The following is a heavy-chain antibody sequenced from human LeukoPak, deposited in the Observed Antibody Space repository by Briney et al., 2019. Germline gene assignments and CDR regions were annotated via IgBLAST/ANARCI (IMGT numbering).Heavy chain of an antibody. CDR3: AKGPSASGFDY. D-gene: IGHD2-2*01. Sequence: GSLRLSCGASGFSYSDSWMSWVRQPPGKGPEWVASIKPDGSETYTVDAVQGRFIISRDNSKNTLYLQMNSLRAEDTAVYYCAKGPSASGFDYWGQGTLVTVSS. V-gene: IGHV3-7*01. CDR2: IKPDGSET. J-gene: IGHJ4*02. CDR1: GFSYSDSW.